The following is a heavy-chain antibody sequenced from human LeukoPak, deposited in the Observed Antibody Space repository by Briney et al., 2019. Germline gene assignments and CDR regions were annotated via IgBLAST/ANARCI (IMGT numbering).Heavy chain of an antibody. CDR1: GYTFSGTGWY. J-gene: IGHJ4*02. CDR3: ARDGPAQMVDLDY. CDR2: IHPNNGDT. D-gene: IGHD3-10*01. Sequence: ASVKVSCKASGYTFSGTGWYLYWLRQAPGQGLECMGWIHPNNGDTAYAQKFGGRVAMTRDTSISTAYMELRRLRPDDTAVYFCARDGPAQMVDLDYWGQGTLVTVSS. V-gene: IGHV1-2*02.